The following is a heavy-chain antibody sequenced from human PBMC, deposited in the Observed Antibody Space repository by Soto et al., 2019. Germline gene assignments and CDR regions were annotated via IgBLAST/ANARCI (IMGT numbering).Heavy chain of an antibody. V-gene: IGHV3-23*01. J-gene: IGHJ4*02. D-gene: IGHD3-10*01. CDR2: ISGSGGST. Sequence: EVQLLESGGGLVQPGGSLRLSCAASGFTFSSYAMSWVRQAPGKGLEWVSAISGSGGSTYYADSVKGRFTISRDNSKNTLYLQMNSLRAEDTAVYYCAKDRGWPMVRGVPMAEAFDYWGQGTLVTVSS. CDR1: GFTFSSYA. CDR3: AKDRGWPMVRGVPMAEAFDY.